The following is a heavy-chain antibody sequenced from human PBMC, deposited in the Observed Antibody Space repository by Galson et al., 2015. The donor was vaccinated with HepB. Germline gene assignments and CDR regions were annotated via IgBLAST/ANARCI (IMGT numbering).Heavy chain of an antibody. CDR1: GFSFSTYS. CDR2: ITSSSSTI. D-gene: IGHD3-22*01. J-gene: IGHJ4*02. Sequence: SLRLSCAASGFSFSTYSMNWVRQAPGKGLEWVSYITSSSSTIYYADSVKGRLTISRDNAKNTLYLQMNSLRAEDTAEYYCARGNYYDTSGYPTSLGNWGQGTLVIVSS. V-gene: IGHV3-48*04. CDR3: ARGNYYDTSGYPTSLGN.